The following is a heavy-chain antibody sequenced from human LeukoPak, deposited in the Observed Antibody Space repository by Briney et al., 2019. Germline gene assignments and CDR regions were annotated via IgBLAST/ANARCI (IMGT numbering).Heavy chain of an antibody. Sequence: GGSLRLSCAASGFTFSSYAMSWVRQAPGKGLEWVSAISGSGGGTYYADSVKGRFTISRDNSKNTLYLQMNSLRAEDTAVYYCAKGNRASSWYYFDYWGQGTLVTVSS. V-gene: IGHV3-23*01. CDR2: ISGSGGGT. J-gene: IGHJ4*02. D-gene: IGHD6-13*01. CDR1: GFTFSSYA. CDR3: AKGNRASSWYYFDY.